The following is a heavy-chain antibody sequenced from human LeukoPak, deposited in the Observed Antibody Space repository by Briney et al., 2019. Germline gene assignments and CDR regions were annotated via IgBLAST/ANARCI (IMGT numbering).Heavy chain of an antibody. CDR3: AKSNGYGLVDI. D-gene: IGHD3-10*01. V-gene: IGHV4-4*07. CDR2: IYTSGST. Sequence: SETLSLTCTVSGGSISTYYWSWIRQPAGKGLEWIGRIYTSGSTNYNPSLMSRVTMSVDTSKNQFSLKLNSVIAADTAVYYCAKSNGYGLVDIWGQGTMVTVSS. CDR1: GGSISTYY. J-gene: IGHJ3*02.